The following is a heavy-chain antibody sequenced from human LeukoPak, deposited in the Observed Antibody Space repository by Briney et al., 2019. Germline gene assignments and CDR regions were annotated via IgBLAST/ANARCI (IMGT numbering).Heavy chain of an antibody. Sequence: ASVKVSCKASGYTFTSYAMHWVRQAPGQRLEWMGWINAGNGNTKYSQEFQGRVTITRDTSTSTAYMELRSLRSDDTAVYYCARAVDYYDSSGYGYWGQGTLVTVSS. D-gene: IGHD3-22*01. CDR3: ARAVDYYDSSGYGY. CDR2: INAGNGNT. CDR1: GYTFTSYA. J-gene: IGHJ4*02. V-gene: IGHV1-3*01.